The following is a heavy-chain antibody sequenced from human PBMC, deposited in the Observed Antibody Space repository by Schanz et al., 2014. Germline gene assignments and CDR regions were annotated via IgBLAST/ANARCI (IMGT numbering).Heavy chain of an antibody. CDR1: GFTFDKYA. D-gene: IGHD4-17*01. Sequence: EVQLVESGGGLVQPGKSLRLSCAASGFTFDKYAMHWVRQAPGKGLEWVSVISWNSGTIGYADSVKGRFTISRDNSKNTVYIQMNTLRAEDTAVYYCARKMKLGVYGGKGHDSLDIWGQGTMVTVSS. V-gene: IGHV3-9*01. J-gene: IGHJ3*02. CDR2: ISWNSGTI. CDR3: ARKMKLGVYGGKGHDSLDI.